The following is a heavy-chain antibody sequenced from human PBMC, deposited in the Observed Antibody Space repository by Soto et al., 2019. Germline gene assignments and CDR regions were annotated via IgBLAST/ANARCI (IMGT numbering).Heavy chain of an antibody. V-gene: IGHV4-34*01. J-gene: IGHJ4*02. CDR2: INHSGST. CDR1: GGSFSGYY. CDR3: ARSTVVPAAMLLDY. D-gene: IGHD2-2*01. Sequence: SETLSLTCAVYGGSFSGYYWSWIRQPPGKGLEWIGEINHSGSTNYNPSIKSRVTISVDTSKNQFSLKLSSVTAADTAVYYCARSTVVPAAMLLDYWGQGTLVTVS.